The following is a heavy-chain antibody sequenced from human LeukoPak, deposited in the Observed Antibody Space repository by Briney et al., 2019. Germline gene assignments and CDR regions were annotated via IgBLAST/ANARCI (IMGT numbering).Heavy chain of an antibody. CDR3: ARDKTTGTPGDAFDI. CDR1: GYTFTGYY. D-gene: IGHD1-1*01. J-gene: IGHJ3*02. Sequence: ASVKVSCKASGYTFTGYYMHWVRQAPGQGLEWMGWINPNSGGTNYAQKFQGRVTMTRDTSISTAYMELSRLRSDDTAVYYCARDKTTGTPGDAFDIWGQGTMVTVSS. CDR2: INPNSGGT. V-gene: IGHV1-2*02.